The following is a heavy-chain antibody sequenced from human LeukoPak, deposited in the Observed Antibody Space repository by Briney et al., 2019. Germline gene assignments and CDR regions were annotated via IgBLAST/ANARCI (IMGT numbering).Heavy chain of an antibody. CDR2: ISSSSSYI. CDR1: GFTFSSYS. V-gene: IGHV3-21*01. D-gene: IGHD3-22*01. J-gene: IGHJ5*02. CDR3: ASGDDYYDSRGAWFDP. Sequence: GGSLRLSCAASGFTFSSYSMNWVRQAPGKGLEWVSSISSSSSYIYYADSVKGRFTISRDNAKNSLYLQMNSLRAEDTAVYYCASGDDYYDSRGAWFDPWGQGTLVTVSS.